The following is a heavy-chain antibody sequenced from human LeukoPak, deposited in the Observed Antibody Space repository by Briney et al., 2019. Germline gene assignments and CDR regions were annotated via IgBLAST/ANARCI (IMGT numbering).Heavy chain of an antibody. CDR2: IIPIFGTA. Sequence: ASVKVSCKASGGTFSSYAISWVRQAPGQGLEWMGGIIPIFGTANYAQKFQGRVTITADESTSTAYMELSSLRSEDTAVYYCARIACSTSCYIDYWGQGTLVTVSS. D-gene: IGHD2-2*02. CDR1: GGTFSSYA. CDR3: ARIACSTSCYIDY. V-gene: IGHV1-69*13. J-gene: IGHJ4*02.